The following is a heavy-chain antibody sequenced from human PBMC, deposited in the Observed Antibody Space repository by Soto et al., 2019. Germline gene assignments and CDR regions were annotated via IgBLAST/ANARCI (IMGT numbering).Heavy chain of an antibody. CDR3: TTDLLVSDFWSGYYLSAWFDP. CDR1: GFTFSNAW. Sequence: GGSLRLSCAASGFTFSNAWMSWVRQAPGKGLEWVGRIKSKTDGGTTDYAAPVKGGFTISRDDSKNTLYLQMNSLKTEDTAVYYCTTDLLVSDFWSGYYLSAWFDPWGQGTLVTVSS. V-gene: IGHV3-15*01. J-gene: IGHJ5*02. D-gene: IGHD3-3*01. CDR2: IKSKTDGGTT.